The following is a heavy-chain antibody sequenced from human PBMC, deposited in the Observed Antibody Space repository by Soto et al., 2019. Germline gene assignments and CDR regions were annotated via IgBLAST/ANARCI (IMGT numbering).Heavy chain of an antibody. CDR3: ARSPGGYYIE. CDR1: GFSFSSYW. CDR2: INTDGSST. J-gene: IGHJ3*01. V-gene: IGHV3-74*01. D-gene: IGHD3-9*01. Sequence: DVQLVESGGGLVHPGGSLRLSCADSGFSFSSYWMHWFRQGPGKGLVWVSRINTDGSSTNYADSVRGRFAISRVNAKNTVYLQMNSLRDEDTAVYYCARSPGGYYIEWGQGTMVTVSS.